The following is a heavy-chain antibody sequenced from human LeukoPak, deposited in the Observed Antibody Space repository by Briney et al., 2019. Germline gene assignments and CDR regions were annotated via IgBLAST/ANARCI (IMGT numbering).Heavy chain of an antibody. V-gene: IGHV4-59*01. CDR2: FHYSGSA. CDR1: XXXIXSYY. Sequence: SETLXLTXXXXXXXIXSYYWSWIRQPPGKGLEWIGYFHYSGSANYNPSLKSRVTISVDTSKNQFSLKLSSVTAADTAVYYCARTAARYYMDVWGKGTTVTVSS. CDR3: ARTAARYYMDV. D-gene: IGHD6-6*01. J-gene: IGHJ6*03.